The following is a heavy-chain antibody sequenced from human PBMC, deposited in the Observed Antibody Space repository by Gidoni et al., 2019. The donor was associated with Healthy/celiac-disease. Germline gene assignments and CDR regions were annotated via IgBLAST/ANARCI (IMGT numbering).Heavy chain of an antibody. J-gene: IGHJ6*03. CDR3: ARHTADIVVVVAPGYMDV. D-gene: IGHD2-15*01. CDR1: GGSISSSSYY. V-gene: IGHV4-39*01. CDR2: IYYSGST. Sequence: QLQLQESGPGLVKPSATLSLTCTVSGGSISSSSYYWGWIRQPPGKGLEWIGSIYYSGSTYYNPSLKSRVTISVDTSKNQFSLKLSSVTAADTAVYYCARHTADIVVVVAPGYMDVWGKGTTVTVSS.